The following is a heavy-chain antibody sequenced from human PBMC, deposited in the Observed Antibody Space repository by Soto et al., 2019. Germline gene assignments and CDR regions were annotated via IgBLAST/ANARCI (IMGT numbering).Heavy chain of an antibody. J-gene: IGHJ6*03. Sequence: SETLSLTCTVSGGSISSYYWSWIRRPPGKGLEWIGYIYYSGSTNYNPSLKSRVTISVDTSKNQFSLKLSSVTAADTAVYYCARGAADYDILTGHSYYYYMDVWGKGTTVTVSS. V-gene: IGHV4-59*01. CDR3: ARGAADYDILTGHSYYYYMDV. CDR2: IYYSGST. CDR1: GGSISSYY. D-gene: IGHD3-9*01.